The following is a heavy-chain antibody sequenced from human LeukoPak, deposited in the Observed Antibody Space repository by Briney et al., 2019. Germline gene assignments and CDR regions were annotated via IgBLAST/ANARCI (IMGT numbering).Heavy chain of an antibody. D-gene: IGHD4-11*01. Sequence: ASVKVSCKASGYTFTGYYMHWVRQAPGQGLEWMGGIIPIYGTAKYAQKFQGRVTVTADQSTRIVYMELTNLRSEDTAVYYCARDLSYSSTWTYFQHWGQGTLVTVSS. CDR2: IIPIYGTA. CDR1: GYTFTGYY. CDR3: ARDLSYSSTWTYFQH. J-gene: IGHJ1*01. V-gene: IGHV1-69*13.